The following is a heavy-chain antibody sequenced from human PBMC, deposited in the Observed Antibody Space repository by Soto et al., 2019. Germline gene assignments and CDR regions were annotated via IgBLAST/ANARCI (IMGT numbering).Heavy chain of an antibody. CDR3: AKDAYGMDV. Sequence: GGSLRLSCAASGFTFSSYGMHWVRQAPGKGLEWVAVISYDGSNKYYADSVKGRFTISRDNSKNTLYLQMNSLRAEDTAVYYCAKDAYGMDVWGQGITVTVSS. J-gene: IGHJ6*02. CDR1: GFTFSSYG. CDR2: ISYDGSNK. V-gene: IGHV3-30*18.